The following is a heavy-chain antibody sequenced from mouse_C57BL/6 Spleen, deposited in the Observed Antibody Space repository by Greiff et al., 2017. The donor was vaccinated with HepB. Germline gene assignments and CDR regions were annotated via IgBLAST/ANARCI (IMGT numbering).Heavy chain of an antibody. CDR3: ARIYYGNYGYFDY. CDR1: GFTFSDYG. V-gene: IGHV5-17*01. CDR2: ISSGSSTI. J-gene: IGHJ2*01. Sequence: EVQLVESGGGLVKPGGSLKLSCAASGFTFSDYGMHWVRQAPEKGLEWVAYISSGSSTIYYADTVKGRFTISRDNAKNTLFLQMTSLRSEDTAMYYCARIYYGNYGYFDYWGQGTTLTVSS. D-gene: IGHD2-1*01.